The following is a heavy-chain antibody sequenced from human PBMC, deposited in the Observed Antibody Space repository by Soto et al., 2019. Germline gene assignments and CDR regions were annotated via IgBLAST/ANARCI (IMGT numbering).Heavy chain of an antibody. CDR2: INSGGS. V-gene: IGHV3-74*03. CDR1: GFTFSSYW. CDR3: ARGHGRLEPVY. Sequence: PGGSLRLSCAASGFTFSSYWMNWVRQAPGKGLVFVSGINSGGSVYADSVKGRFAISRDTAKNTLYLDMNSLRVEDTAVYYCARGHGRLEPVYWGQGALVTVSS. D-gene: IGHD1-1*01. J-gene: IGHJ4*02.